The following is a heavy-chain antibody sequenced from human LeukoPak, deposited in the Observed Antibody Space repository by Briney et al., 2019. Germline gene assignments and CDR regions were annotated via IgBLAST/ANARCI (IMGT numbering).Heavy chain of an antibody. D-gene: IGHD2-15*01. CDR3: AREMAVCGGGSWGCEFDY. CDR2: STPSGGRT. J-gene: IGHJ4*02. Sequence: ASVKVSCEASGYTFTSYYIHWVRQAPGQGLEWMGISTPSGGRTSYAQKFQGRVTMTRDTSTSTVYMELSSLRSEDTAVYYCAREMAVCGGGSWGCEFDYWGQGTLVTVSS. V-gene: IGHV1-46*01. CDR1: GYTFTSYY.